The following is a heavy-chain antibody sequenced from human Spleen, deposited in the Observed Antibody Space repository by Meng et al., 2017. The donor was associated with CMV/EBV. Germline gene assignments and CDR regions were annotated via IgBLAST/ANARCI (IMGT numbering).Heavy chain of an antibody. CDR3: ARARDFRSLGTYYYGSGSYYRASYFDY. D-gene: IGHD3-10*01. J-gene: IGHJ4*02. Sequence: WSRQPPGKGLEWIGEINHSGSTNYSPSLKSRVTISVDTSKNQFSLKLSSVTAADTAVYYCARARDFRSLGTYYYGSGSYYRASYFDYWGQGTLVTVSS. V-gene: IGHV4-34*01. CDR2: INHSGST.